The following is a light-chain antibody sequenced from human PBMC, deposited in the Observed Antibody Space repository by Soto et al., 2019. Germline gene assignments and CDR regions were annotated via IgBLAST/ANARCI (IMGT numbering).Light chain of an antibody. CDR2: EGT. Sequence: QSALTQPASVSASPGQSITISCTGTSSNVGTYDLVSWYQHHPDKAPKLIIYEGTKRPSGLSSRFSGSKSGNTASLTISGLQAEDDAEYYFCSFAVGPAVVFGGGTKLTVL. V-gene: IGLV2-23*01. CDR3: CSFAVGPAVV. CDR1: SSNVGTYDL. J-gene: IGLJ2*01.